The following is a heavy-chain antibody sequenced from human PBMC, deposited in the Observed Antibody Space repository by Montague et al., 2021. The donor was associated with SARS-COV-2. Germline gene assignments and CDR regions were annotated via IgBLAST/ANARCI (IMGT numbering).Heavy chain of an antibody. V-gene: IGHV2-70*11. D-gene: IGHD3-10*01. CDR1: GFSLSTSGMC. J-gene: IGHJ4*02. CDR2: IDWDDDK. Sequence: PALVKPTQTLTLTCTFSGFSLSTSGMCVSWIRQPPGKAPEWLARIDWDDDKYYSTSLKTRLTISKDTSKNQVVLTMTNMDPVDTATYYCARISYGSEMGFDYWGQGTLVTVSS. CDR3: ARISYGSEMGFDY.